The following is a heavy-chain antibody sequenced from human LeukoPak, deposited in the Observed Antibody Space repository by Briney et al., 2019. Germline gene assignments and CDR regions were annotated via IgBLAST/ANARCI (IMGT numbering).Heavy chain of an antibody. V-gene: IGHV1-2*02. CDR2: VNPNSGGT. J-gene: IGHJ5*01. CDR1: GYTFTGYY. Sequence: GASVKVSCKASGYTFTGYYMHWVRQAPGQGLEWMGWVNPNSGGTNYAQKFQGRVTMTRDTSISTAYMELSSLRAEDTDVYYCARFRNYYDSSCYYYWFDPWGQGTRVTVSS. CDR3: ARFRNYYDSSCYYYWFDP. D-gene: IGHD3-22*01.